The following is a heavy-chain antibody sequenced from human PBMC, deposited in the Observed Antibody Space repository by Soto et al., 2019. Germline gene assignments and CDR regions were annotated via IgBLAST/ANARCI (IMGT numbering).Heavy chain of an antibody. CDR2: IYWDGDK. D-gene: IGHD3-3*01. V-gene: IGHV2-5*02. J-gene: IGHJ5*02. CDR1: GFSLSTSGAA. Sequence: QINLIESGPTLVKPTQTLTLTCTFSGFSLSTSGAAVGWVRQPPGRALEWLALIYWDGDKRYNASLGNRLIITKDTSMNQLVLTLTNVDPADTATYYCAHRATMTIFGLIIDNGIWFDPWGQGTRVIVSS. CDR3: AHRATMTIFGLIIDNGIWFDP.